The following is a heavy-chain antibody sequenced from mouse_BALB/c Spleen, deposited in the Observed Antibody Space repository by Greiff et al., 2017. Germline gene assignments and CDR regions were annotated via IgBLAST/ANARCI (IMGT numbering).Heavy chain of an antibody. CDR3: ARANWDLYAMDY. V-gene: IGHV1-87*01. Sequence: VQLQQSGAELARPGASVKLSCKASGYTFTSYWMQWVKQRPGQGLEWIGAIYPGDGDTRYTQKFKGKATLTADKSSSTAYMQLSSLASEDSAVYYCARANWDLYAMDYWGQGTSVTVSS. CDR2: IYPGDGDT. CDR1: GYTFTSYW. J-gene: IGHJ4*01. D-gene: IGHD4-1*01.